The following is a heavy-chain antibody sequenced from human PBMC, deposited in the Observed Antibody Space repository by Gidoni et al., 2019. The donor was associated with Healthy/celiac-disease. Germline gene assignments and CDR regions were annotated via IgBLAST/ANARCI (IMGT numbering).Heavy chain of an antibody. V-gene: IGHV1-58*02. D-gene: IGHD3-10*01. CDR2: IVVGSGNT. J-gene: IGHJ4*02. Sequence: QMQLVQSGPEVKKPGTSVKVSCQSSGFPFTSSAMQWVRQARGQRLEWIGWIVVGSGNTNYAQKFQERVTITRDMSTSTADMELSSLRSEDTAVYYCAVLRGGSGSYMDYWGQGTLVTVSS. CDR3: AVLRGGSGSYMDY. CDR1: GFPFTSSA.